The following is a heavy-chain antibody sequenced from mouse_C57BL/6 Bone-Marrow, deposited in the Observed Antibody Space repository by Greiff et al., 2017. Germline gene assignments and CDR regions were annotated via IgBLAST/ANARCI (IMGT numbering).Heavy chain of an antibody. D-gene: IGHD1-1*01. V-gene: IGHV2-9-1*01. CDR2: IWTGGGT. J-gene: IGHJ2*01. Sequence: VQVVESVPGLVAPSHRLSITCPVSGFSLTSYAISWVRQPPGKGLEWLGVIWTGGGTNYNSALKSRLSISKDNSKSQVFLKMNSLQTDDTTSYYWARNPHLSTPLYFDTWGQGTTLPVSS. CDR3: ARNPHLSTPLYFDT. CDR1: GFSLTSYA.